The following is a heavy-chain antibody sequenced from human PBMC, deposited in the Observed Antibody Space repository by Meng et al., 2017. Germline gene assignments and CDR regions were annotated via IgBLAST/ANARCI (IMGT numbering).Heavy chain of an antibody. CDR1: GLTFRSYG. J-gene: IGHJ4*02. V-gene: IGHV3-33*01. CDR2: IWYDGSNK. D-gene: IGHD6-19*01. Sequence: VQRLELGGGVVQPGRSLRLSCAASGLTFRSYGMHWVRQAPGKGLEWVAVIWYDGSNKYYADSVKGRFTISRDNSKNTLYLQMNSLRAEDTAVYYCARVVYSSGWSFDYWGQGTLVTVSS. CDR3: ARVVYSSGWSFDY.